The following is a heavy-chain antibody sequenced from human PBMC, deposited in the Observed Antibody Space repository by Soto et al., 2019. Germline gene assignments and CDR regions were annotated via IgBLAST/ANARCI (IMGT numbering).Heavy chain of an antibody. V-gene: IGHV4-30-4*01. CDR2: IYYSGST. D-gene: IGHD3-10*01. CDR1: GGSISSGDYY. Sequence: SETLSLTCTVSGGSISSGDYYWSWIRQPPGKGLEWIGYIYYSGSTYYNPSLKSRVTISVDTSKNQFSLKLSSVTAADTAVYYCARLRSYYGSGSYHHFDYWGQGTLVTVSS. J-gene: IGHJ4*02. CDR3: ARLRSYYGSGSYHHFDY.